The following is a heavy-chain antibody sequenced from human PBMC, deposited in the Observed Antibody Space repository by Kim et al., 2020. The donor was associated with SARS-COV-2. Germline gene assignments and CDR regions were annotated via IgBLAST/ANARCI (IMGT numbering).Heavy chain of an antibody. CDR3: ARRSILRGLIYWFDP. CDR2: VYYIGTA. D-gene: IGHD3-10*01. CDR1: GDSISPYY. J-gene: IGHJ5*02. V-gene: IGHV4-59*08. Sequence: SETLSLTCAVSGDSISPYYWSWIRQPPGKRLEWIGEVYYIGTANYNPSLKSRVTMSVDTSKNQFSLRLSSVTAADTAVYYCARRSILRGLIYWFDPWGQG.